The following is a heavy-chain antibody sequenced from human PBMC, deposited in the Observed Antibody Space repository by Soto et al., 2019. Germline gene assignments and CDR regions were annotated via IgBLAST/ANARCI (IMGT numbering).Heavy chain of an antibody. D-gene: IGHD1-1*01. CDR1: GFTISNYG. CDR2: ISGRDGYT. CDR3: AKVERMTPYTHLR. V-gene: IGHV3-23*01. Sequence: DVQVLESAGGLVQPGGSLRLSCEASGFTISNYGMTWVRQAPGKGLEWVSAISGRDGYTYYADSVKGRFTISRDNSKNTLYLQMTSLTAEDTAIYYCAKVERMTPYTHLRWGQGTLVTVSS. J-gene: IGHJ4*02.